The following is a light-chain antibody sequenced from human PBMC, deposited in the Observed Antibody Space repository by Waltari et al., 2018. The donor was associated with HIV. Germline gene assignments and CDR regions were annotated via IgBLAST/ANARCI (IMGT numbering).Light chain of an antibody. CDR2: AAS. Sequence: DIQMTQSPSSLSASVGDRVTITCRASQSISTYLNWYQQKPGKAPKPLIYAASKLQSVVPARFSGSGSGTDFTLTISSLQPEDSATYYCQQNYITPLTFGGGAKVEIK. J-gene: IGKJ4*01. V-gene: IGKV1-39*01. CDR1: QSISTY. CDR3: QQNYITPLT.